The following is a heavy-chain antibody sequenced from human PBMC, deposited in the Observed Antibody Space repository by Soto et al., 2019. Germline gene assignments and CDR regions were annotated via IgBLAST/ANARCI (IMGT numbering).Heavy chain of an antibody. D-gene: IGHD2-21*02. CDR2: IYYSGNT. CDR1: GGSISRGDSY. CDR3: ARGVVVVTATRSTWYFDL. Sequence: QVQLQESGPGLVKPSQTLSLTCTVSGGSISRGDSYWSWIRQPPGKGLEWIGYIYYSGNTYYNPSLKSRVTISVDTSMTQFSLQLSSVTAADTAVYFCARGVVVVTATRSTWYFDLWGRGTLVTVPS. V-gene: IGHV4-30-4*01. J-gene: IGHJ2*01.